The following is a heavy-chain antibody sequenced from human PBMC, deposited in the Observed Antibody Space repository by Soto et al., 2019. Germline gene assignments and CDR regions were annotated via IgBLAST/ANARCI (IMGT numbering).Heavy chain of an antibody. CDR2: IKQDGSEK. V-gene: IGHV3-7*01. CDR1: GFTFSSYW. Sequence: GGSLRLSCAASGFTFSSYWMSWVRQAPGKGLEWVANIKQDGSEKYYVDSVKGRFTISRDNAKNSLYLQMNSLRAEDTAVYYCARVEIHSSSSNYYYGMDVWGQGTTVTVSS. D-gene: IGHD6-6*01. CDR3: ARVEIHSSSSNYYYGMDV. J-gene: IGHJ6*02.